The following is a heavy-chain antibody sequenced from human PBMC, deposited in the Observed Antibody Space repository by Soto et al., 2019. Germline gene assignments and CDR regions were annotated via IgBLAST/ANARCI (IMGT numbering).Heavy chain of an antibody. Sequence: EVQLVESGGGLVQPGGSLRLSCAASGFTFSSTWMHWVCQAPGKGLVWVARMNSDGSTTNYADSVKGRFSISRDNAKNTLFLQMSSLSVEDTAVYYCATAGNYRFDYWGQGTLVTVSS. J-gene: IGHJ4*02. V-gene: IGHV3-74*01. CDR2: MNSDGSTT. CDR3: ATAGNYRFDY. D-gene: IGHD1-7*01. CDR1: GFTFSSTW.